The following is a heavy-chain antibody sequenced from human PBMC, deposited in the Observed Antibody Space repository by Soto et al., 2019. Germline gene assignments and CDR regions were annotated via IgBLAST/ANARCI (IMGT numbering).Heavy chain of an antibody. CDR1: GFTFIGYE. V-gene: IGHV3-48*03. J-gene: IGHJ4*02. CDR2: ISSSGNTI. Sequence: EVQLVESGGDLIQPGGSLRLSCAASGFTFIGYEMNWFRQAPGKGLEWVSYISSSGNTINYADSVKGRFTMSRDNAKNSLYLQMNSLRAEDTAVYYCAKEAGSGGGYFDSWGQGTLVTVSS. D-gene: IGHD2-15*01. CDR3: AKEAGSGGGYFDS.